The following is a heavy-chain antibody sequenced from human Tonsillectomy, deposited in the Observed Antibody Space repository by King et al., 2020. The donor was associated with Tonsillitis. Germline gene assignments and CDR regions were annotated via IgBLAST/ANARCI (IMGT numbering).Heavy chain of an antibody. D-gene: IGHD1-7*01. V-gene: IGHV4-61*02. CDR1: GDSISSGNYY. CDR3: VKSTLGTRIYYYYMDV. CDR2: IYTSGSI. Sequence: VQLQESGPGLVKPSQTLSLTCTVSGDSISSGNYYWNWIRQPAGKGLEWIGRIYTSGSINYNPSLKSRVSMSVDTSKNQFSLKLSSVTAADTAVYYCVKSTLGTRIYYYYMDVWGKGTTVTVS. J-gene: IGHJ6*03.